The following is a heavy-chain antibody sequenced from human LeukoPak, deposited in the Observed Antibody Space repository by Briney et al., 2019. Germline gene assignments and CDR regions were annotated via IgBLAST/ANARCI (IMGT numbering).Heavy chain of an antibody. CDR3: RGDSSGYYSDYGMDV. CDR1: GFTVSSNY. CDR2: IRSKAYGGTT. Sequence: GSLRLSCAVSGFTVSSNYMSWVRQAPGKGLEWVSFIRSKAYGGTTEYAASVKGRFTISRDDSKSIAYLQMNSLKTEDTAVYYCRGDSSGYYSDYGMDVWGQGTTVTVSS. J-gene: IGHJ6*02. V-gene: IGHV3-49*04. D-gene: IGHD3-22*01.